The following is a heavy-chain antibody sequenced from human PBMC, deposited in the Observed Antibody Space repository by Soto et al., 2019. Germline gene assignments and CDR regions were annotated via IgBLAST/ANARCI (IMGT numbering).Heavy chain of an antibody. CDR1: GFTFSSYG. CDR3: AKEEGGGGYDLGGCFDY. D-gene: IGHD5-12*01. V-gene: IGHV3-30*18. J-gene: IGHJ4*02. CDR2: ISYDGSNK. Sequence: QVQLVESGGGVVQPGRSLRLSCAASGFTFSSYGMHWVRQAPGKGLEWVAVISYDGSNKYYADSVKGRFTISRDNSKNTLYLQMNSLDAEATAVYYCAKEEGGGGYDLGGCFDYWGQGTLVTVSS.